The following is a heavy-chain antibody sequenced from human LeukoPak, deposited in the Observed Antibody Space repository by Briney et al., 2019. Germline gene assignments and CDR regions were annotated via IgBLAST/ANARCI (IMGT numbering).Heavy chain of an antibody. CDR3: ARRAASAGYFDY. V-gene: IGHV4-39*01. CDR2: IYYSGRT. J-gene: IGHJ4*02. D-gene: IGHD6-13*01. Sequence: SETLSLTCTVSAGSITSSSYYWGWIRQPPGKGLEWIGTIYYSGRTYYNPSLKSRVTISVNTSKGQFSLNLRSVTAADTVVDYCARRAASAGYFDYWGQGTVVTVSS. CDR1: AGSITSSSYY.